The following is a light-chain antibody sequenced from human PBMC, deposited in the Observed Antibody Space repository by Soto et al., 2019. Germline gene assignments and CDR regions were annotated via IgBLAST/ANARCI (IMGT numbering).Light chain of an antibody. CDR2: DVS. CDR1: SSDIGGHIS. Sequence: QSVLTQPRSVSGSPGQSVTISCTGTSSDIGGHISVSWFQQHPGKAPKLMIYDVSKRPSGGPDRFSGSKSGNTASLTISWLHSLFEADYYSCSSAGSFYVFLPVSKLTV. J-gene: IGLJ1*01. CDR3: CSSAGSFYV. V-gene: IGLV2-11*01.